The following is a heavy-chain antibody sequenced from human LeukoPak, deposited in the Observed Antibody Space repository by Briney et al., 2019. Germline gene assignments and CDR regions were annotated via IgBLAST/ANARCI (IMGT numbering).Heavy chain of an antibody. CDR3: AKGRAGMLRGVCDY. J-gene: IGHJ4*02. CDR2: IRNDGSIR. D-gene: IGHD3-10*01. V-gene: IGHV3-30*02. CDR1: GFTFDDYG. Sequence: GGSLRLSCAASGFTFDDYGMSWVRQAPGKGLEWVAFIRNDGSIRYYADSIKGRFTISRDNSKNTLYLQMSSLRVDDTALYYCAKGRAGMLRGVCDYWGQGTLVSVSS.